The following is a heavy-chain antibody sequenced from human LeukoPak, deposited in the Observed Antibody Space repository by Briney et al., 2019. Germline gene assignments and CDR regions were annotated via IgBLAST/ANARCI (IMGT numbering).Heavy chain of an antibody. CDR3: ANCLTYYYYGMDV. J-gene: IGHJ6*02. Sequence: SVKVSCKASGGTFSSYAISWVRQAPGQGLEWMGGIIPIFGTANYAQKFQGRVTITADESTSTAYMELSSLRSEDTAVYYCANCLTYYYYGMDVWGQGTTVTVSS. CDR2: IIPIFGTA. D-gene: IGHD2-15*01. V-gene: IGHV1-69*13. CDR1: GGTFSSYA.